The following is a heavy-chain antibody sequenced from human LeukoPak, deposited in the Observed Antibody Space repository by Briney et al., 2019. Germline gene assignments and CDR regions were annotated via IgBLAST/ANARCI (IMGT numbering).Heavy chain of an antibody. D-gene: IGHD3-9*01. J-gene: IGHJ3*02. CDR1: GDSFTDYW. CDR2: IYPGDSDT. Sequence: GESLKISCTGSGDSFTDYWIGWVRQMSGKGLEWMGIIYPGDSDTRYSPSFHGQVTMSVDKSINTAYLQWSSLKASDTAVYYCARPLLRYFDTHAFDIWGQGTMVTVSS. V-gene: IGHV5-51*01. CDR3: ARPLLRYFDTHAFDI.